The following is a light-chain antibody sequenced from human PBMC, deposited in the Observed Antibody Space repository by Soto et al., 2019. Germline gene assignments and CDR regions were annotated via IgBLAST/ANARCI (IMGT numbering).Light chain of an antibody. J-gene: IGKJ4*01. CDR1: HSVSNNY. Sequence: EIVLTQSPGTLSLSPGERATLSCRASHSVSNNYLAWYQQKPGQAPRLLIYGASNRATGIPDRFSGSGSGTDFTLTISRLEPEDFAVXXXXXXXXXXATFGGGTKVDIK. CDR3: XXXXXXXAT. CDR2: GAS. V-gene: IGKV3-20*01.